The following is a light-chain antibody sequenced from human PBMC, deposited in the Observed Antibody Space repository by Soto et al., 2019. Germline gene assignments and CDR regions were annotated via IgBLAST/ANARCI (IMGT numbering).Light chain of an antibody. CDR2: HTT. CDR3: LLTDSCPRV. J-gene: IGLJ3*02. CDR1: TGAVTSGHH. V-gene: IGLV7-46*01. Sequence: QSVVTQEPSLTVSPGGTVTLTCGSSTGAVTSGHHPYWLQQKPGQAPRTLIYHTTNTLSWTPARFSGSLLGGKAALTLSGWAPEDEALYFCLLTDSCPRVFGGGTKVAVL.